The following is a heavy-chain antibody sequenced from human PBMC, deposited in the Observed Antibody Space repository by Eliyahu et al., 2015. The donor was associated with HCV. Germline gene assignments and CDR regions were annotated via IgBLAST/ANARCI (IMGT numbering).Heavy chain of an antibody. J-gene: IGHJ3*02. V-gene: IGHV3-53*01. CDR2: IYSGGNT. Sequence: EVQLVESGGGLIQPGGSLRLSCAASGFTVSSNYMSWXRQAPGKGLEWVSVIYSGGNTYYADSVKGRFTISRDNSKNTLYLQMNSLRAEDTAVYYCARSSSPRAFDIWGQGTMVTVSS. CDR1: GFTVSSNY. CDR3: ARSSSPRAFDI. D-gene: IGHD6-6*01.